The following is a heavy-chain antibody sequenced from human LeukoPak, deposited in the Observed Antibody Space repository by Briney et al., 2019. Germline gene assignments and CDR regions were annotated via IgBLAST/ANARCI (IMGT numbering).Heavy chain of an antibody. V-gene: IGHV3-7*01. J-gene: IGHJ6*03. Sequence: GGSLRLSCAASAFTFSDAWMSWVRQAPGKGLEWVANIKQDGSEKYYVDSVKGRFTISRDNAKNSLYLQMNSLRAEDTAVYYCARTRDNYYYMDVWGKGTTVTVSS. CDR3: ARTRDNYYYMDV. CDR1: AFTFSDAW. D-gene: IGHD2-2*01. CDR2: IKQDGSEK.